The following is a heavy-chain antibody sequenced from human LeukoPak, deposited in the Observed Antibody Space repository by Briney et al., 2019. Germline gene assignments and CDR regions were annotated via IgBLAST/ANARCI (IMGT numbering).Heavy chain of an antibody. CDR2: IYSRGGT. D-gene: IGHD6-13*01. J-gene: IGHJ4*02. V-gene: IGHV3-53*01. CDR3: ARDPPGIAASGTYY. Sequence: GGSLRLSCAVSGFSVSNNYMNWVRQAPGKGLEWVPLIYSRGGTSYADSVKGRFTISRDSSKNTLFLQTNSLRVEDTAVYYCARDPPGIAASGTYYWGQGTLVTVSS. CDR1: GFSVSNNY.